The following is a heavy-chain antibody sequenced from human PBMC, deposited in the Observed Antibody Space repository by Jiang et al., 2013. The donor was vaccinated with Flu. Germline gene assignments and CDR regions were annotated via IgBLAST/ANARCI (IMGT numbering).Heavy chain of an antibody. D-gene: IGHD3-9*01. Sequence: VQLVESGGGLVQPGGSLRLSCVASGFTFSSYDMHWVRQVTGKGLEWVAAIGTAGDTYYPASEKGRFTIFRENAKNSLYLQMNSLRAGDTAVYYCARGDDILDDWGQGTLVTVSS. CDR1: GFTFSSYD. CDR3: ARGDDILDD. J-gene: IGHJ4*02. CDR2: IGTAGDT. V-gene: IGHV3-13*01.